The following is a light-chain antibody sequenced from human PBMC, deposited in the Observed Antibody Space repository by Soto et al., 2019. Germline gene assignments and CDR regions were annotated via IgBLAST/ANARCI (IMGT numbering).Light chain of an antibody. CDR2: KVS. CDR1: QSVSPW. CDR3: QHYNSYST. V-gene: IGKV1-5*03. J-gene: IGKJ1*01. Sequence: DIQMTQSPSTLSASVGDRVTITCRASQSVSPWLAWYQQKPGKAPDLLIYKVSTLESGVPSRFSGSGSGTEFTLTISCLQPDDSATYYCQHYNSYSTFGQGTKVEIK.